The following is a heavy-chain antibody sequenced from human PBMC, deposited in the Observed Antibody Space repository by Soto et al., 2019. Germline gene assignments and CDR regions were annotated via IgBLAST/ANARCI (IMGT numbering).Heavy chain of an antibody. V-gene: IGHV4-61*01. D-gene: IGHD2-2*01. CDR1: GDSVTSGNYY. CDR3: ARSRECTSCWTYYYYYGMDV. J-gene: IGHJ6*02. CDR2: IYYSGST. Sequence: SETLSLTCTVSGDSVTSGNYYWTWIRQPPGKGLEWVGHIYYSGSTNYSPSLKSRVTISVDTSKNQFSLKLSSVTAADTAVYYCARSRECTSCWTYYYYYGMDVWGQGTTVTVSS.